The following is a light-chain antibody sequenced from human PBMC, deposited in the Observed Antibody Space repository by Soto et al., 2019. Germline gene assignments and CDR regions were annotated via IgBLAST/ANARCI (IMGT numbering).Light chain of an antibody. Sequence: EIVVTQSPATLSVSPGERATLSCRASQSVSSYLAWYQQKPGQAPRPLIFDASTRATGIPARFSGSGSGTEFTLTISSLQSEDFAVYYCQQYNNWPRTFGPGTKVDIK. J-gene: IGKJ3*01. V-gene: IGKV3-15*01. CDR3: QQYNNWPRT. CDR2: DAS. CDR1: QSVSSY.